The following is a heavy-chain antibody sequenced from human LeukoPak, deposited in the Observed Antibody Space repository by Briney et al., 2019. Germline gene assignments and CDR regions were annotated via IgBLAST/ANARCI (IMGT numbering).Heavy chain of an antibody. Sequence: GGSLRLSCAASGFTLSTYGMHWVRHSPGKGLEWVSATSGRGVSTFYTDSVKGRFAISRDNSKHTIYLQMNSLRAEDTAIYYCAKDQNLWDYYFDYWGQGTLVTASS. CDR1: GFTLSTYG. V-gene: IGHV3-23*01. D-gene: IGHD3/OR15-3a*01. J-gene: IGHJ4*02. CDR2: TSGRGVST. CDR3: AKDQNLWDYYFDY.